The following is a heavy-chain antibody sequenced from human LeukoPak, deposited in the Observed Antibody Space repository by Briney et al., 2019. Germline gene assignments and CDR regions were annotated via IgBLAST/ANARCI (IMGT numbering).Heavy chain of an antibody. CDR2: ISDSGSRT. CDR3: AKQESSGSYPYYFDY. D-gene: IGHD3-22*01. V-gene: IGHV3-23*01. Sequence: PGGSLELSCAASGFLFDRYGMTWVRQAPGEGLKWVSSISDSGSRTYYADSVKGRFTVSRDNSKNTVYVQMNRLRAEDTAIYYCAKQESSGSYPYYFDYWGQGTLVTVSS. J-gene: IGHJ4*02. CDR1: GFLFDRYG.